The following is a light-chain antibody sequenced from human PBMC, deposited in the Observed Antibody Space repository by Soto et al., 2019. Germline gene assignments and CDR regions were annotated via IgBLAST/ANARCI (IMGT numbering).Light chain of an antibody. CDR1: QSISSNN. CDR3: QQYGGSPRT. Sequence: EIVLTQSPATLSLSPGERATLSCGASQSISSNNLAWYQQKPGLAPRLLIHDASRRATGIPDRFSGSGSGTDFTLTISGLEPEDFAVYYCQQYGGSPRTFGQGTKVEMK. V-gene: IGKV3D-20*01. J-gene: IGKJ1*01. CDR2: DAS.